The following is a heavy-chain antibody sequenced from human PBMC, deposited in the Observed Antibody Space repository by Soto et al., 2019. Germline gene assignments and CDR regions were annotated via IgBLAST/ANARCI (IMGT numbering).Heavy chain of an antibody. J-gene: IGHJ5*02. Sequence: EVQLVESGGGLVKPGGSLRLSCAASGFTFSSYSMNWVRQAPGKGLGWVSSISSSSSYIYYADSVKGRFTISRDNAKNSLYLQMNILRAEDTAVYYCAREIHIHYCGGDYYPRGWFDPWRQGTLLTVSS. D-gene: IGHD2-21*02. CDR2: ISSSSSYI. V-gene: IGHV3-21*01. CDR3: AREIHIHYCGGDYYPRGWFDP. CDR1: GFTFSSYS.